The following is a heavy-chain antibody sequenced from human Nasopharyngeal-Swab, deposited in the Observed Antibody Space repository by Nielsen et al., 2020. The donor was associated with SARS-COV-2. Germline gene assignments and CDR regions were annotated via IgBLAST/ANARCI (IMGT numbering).Heavy chain of an antibody. D-gene: IGHD4-17*01. J-gene: IGHJ3*02. CDR2: INPNSGGT. CDR3: ARGSPAVDYGDYSSWAFDI. Sequence: ASVQVSCKASGYTFTGYYMHWVRQAPGQGLEWMGWINPNSGGTNYAQKFQGRVTMTRDTSISTAYMELSRLRSEDTAVYYCARGSPAVDYGDYSSWAFDIWGQGTMVTVSS. V-gene: IGHV1-2*02. CDR1: GYTFTGYY.